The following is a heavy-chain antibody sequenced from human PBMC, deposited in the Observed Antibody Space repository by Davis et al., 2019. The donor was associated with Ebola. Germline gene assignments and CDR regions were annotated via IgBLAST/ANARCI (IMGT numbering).Heavy chain of an antibody. D-gene: IGHD3-10*01. CDR2: IAWDDDK. CDR1: GFSLSTSGMR. V-gene: IGHV2-70*04. CDR3: ARIPSYGSGSSGAFDI. Sequence: SGPTLVKPTQTLTLTCTFSGFSLSTSGMRVSWIRQPPGKALEWLARIAWDDDKFYSTSLKTRLTISKDTSKNQVVLTMTNMDPVDTATYYCARIPSYGSGSSGAFDIWGQGTMVTVSS. J-gene: IGHJ3*02.